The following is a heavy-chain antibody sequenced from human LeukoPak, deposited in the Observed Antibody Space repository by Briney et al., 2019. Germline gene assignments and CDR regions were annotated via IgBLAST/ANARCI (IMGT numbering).Heavy chain of an antibody. D-gene: IGHD3-10*01. CDR1: GYSISSGYY. CDR3: ARGGRGEPTARRFKPGNWFDP. V-gene: IGHV4-38-2*01. CDR2: IYHSGST. J-gene: IGHJ5*02. Sequence: SETLSLTCAVSGYSISSGYYWGWIRQPPGKGLEGCGSIYHSGSTYYNPSLKSRVTISVDTSKNQFSLKLKSVTAADTAVYYCARGGRGEPTARRFKPGNWFDPWGQGTLVTVFS.